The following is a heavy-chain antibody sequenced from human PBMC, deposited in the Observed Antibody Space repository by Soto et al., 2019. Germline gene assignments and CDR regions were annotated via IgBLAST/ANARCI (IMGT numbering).Heavy chain of an antibody. CDR1: GSTLSSYA. CDR2: ISGSGVST. J-gene: IGHJ6*02. V-gene: IGHV3-23*01. CDR3: AKDSADCSGAAWYAYFSFSGMDF. D-gene: IGHD2-15*01. Sequence: EVQLLESGGGLVQPGESLRLSCAASGSTLSSYAMSWVRQAPGKGLEWVSSISGSGVSTYYADSVKGRFTISRDNSKDTLYLQMNSLRAEDTAVYYCAKDSADCSGAAWYAYFSFSGMDFCGQGTTVTVSS.